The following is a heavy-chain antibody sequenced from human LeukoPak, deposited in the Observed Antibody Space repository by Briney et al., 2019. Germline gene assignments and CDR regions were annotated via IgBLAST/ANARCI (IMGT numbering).Heavy chain of an antibody. J-gene: IGHJ4*02. CDR1: GFTFSSYS. V-gene: IGHV3-48*02. D-gene: IGHD2-2*03. Sequence: PGGSLRLSCAASGFTFSSYSMNWVRQAPGKGLEWVSYISSSSDTIYYADSVKGRFTISRDNAKNSLYLQMNSLRDEDTAVYYCARGGYCSSTSCYNFDYWGQGTLVTVSS. CDR3: ARGGYCSSTSCYNFDY. CDR2: ISSSSDTI.